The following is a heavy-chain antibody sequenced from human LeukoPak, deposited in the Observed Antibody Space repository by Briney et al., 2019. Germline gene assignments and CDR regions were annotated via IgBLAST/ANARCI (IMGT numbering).Heavy chain of an antibody. CDR3: ARGSEYYHFWSGYTNWFDP. D-gene: IGHD3-3*01. CDR1: GGSFSGYY. V-gene: IGHV4-34*01. J-gene: IGHJ5*02. Sequence: PSETLSLTCAVYGGSFSGYYWSWIRQPPGKGLEWIGEINHSGSTNYNPSLKSRVTISVDTSKNQFSLKLSSVTAADTAVYYCARGSEYYHFWSGYTNWFDPGGQGTLVTVSS. CDR2: INHSGST.